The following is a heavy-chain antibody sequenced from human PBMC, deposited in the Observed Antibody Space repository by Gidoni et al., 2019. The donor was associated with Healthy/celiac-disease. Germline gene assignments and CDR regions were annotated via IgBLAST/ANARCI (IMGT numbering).Heavy chain of an antibody. CDR2: IRYDGSNK. V-gene: IGHV3-30*02. J-gene: IGHJ3*02. D-gene: IGHD3-3*01. Sequence: QVQLVESGGGVVQPGGSLRLSCAASGFTFSSYGMHWVRQAPGKGLEWVAFIRYDGSNKYYADSVKGRFTISRDNSKNTLYLQMNSLRAEDTAVYYCAKRVSAGHHKFSPLDIWGQGTMVTVSS. CDR3: AKRVSAGHHKFSPLDI. CDR1: GFTFSSYG.